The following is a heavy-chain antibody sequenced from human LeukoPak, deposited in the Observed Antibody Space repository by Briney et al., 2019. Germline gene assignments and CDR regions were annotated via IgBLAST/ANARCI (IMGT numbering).Heavy chain of an antibody. V-gene: IGHV3-30*04. CDR1: GFTFTSYP. CDR3: ARDLAHYDFWSGPKGNFDY. J-gene: IGHJ4*02. D-gene: IGHD3-3*01. Sequence: PGGSLRLSCAASGFTFTSYPMRWVRQAPGKGLEWVAVISYDGSNKYYADSVKGRFTISRDNSKKTVYLQMNSLRAEDTAVYYCARDLAHYDFWSGPKGNFDYWGQGTLVTVSS. CDR2: ISYDGSNK.